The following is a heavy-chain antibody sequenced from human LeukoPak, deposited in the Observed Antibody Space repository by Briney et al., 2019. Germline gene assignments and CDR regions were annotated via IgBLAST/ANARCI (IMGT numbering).Heavy chain of an antibody. D-gene: IGHD3-10*01. Sequence: SETLSLTCSVSGGSISNSYWSWIRQSAGRGLEWIGRLNIDGSTNYNPSLMSRVTMSEDMSKNQFSLNLSSVTAADTAVYYCAKNYDSGRGVPYGMDVWGQGTTVTVS. V-gene: IGHV4-4*07. CDR2: LNIDGST. CDR1: GGSISNSY. J-gene: IGHJ6*02. CDR3: AKNYDSGRGVPYGMDV.